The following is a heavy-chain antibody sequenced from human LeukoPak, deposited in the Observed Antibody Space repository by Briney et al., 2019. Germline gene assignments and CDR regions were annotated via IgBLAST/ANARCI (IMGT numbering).Heavy chain of an antibody. J-gene: IGHJ6*02. V-gene: IGHV4-59*08. CDR1: GGSINGYY. CDR3: ARLTREDGVDV. CDR2: MFYNGNT. Sequence: PSETLSLTCHVSGGSINGYYWTWIRQPPQKGLEWIGYMFYNGNTNYNPSLKSRATISVDTSQNQISLRLASVTAADTGTYHCARLTREDGVDVWGQGTTVTVSS.